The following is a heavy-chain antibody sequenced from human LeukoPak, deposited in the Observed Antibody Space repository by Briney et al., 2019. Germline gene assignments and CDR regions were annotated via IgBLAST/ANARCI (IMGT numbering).Heavy chain of an antibody. CDR2: INHSGST. CDR3: ARGGIAVAGIDY. Sequence: SETLSLTCAVYGGSFSGYYWSWIRQPPGKGLEWIGEINHSGSTNYNPSLKSRVTISVDTSKNQFSLKLSSVAASDTAVYYCARGGIAVAGIDYWGQGTLVTVSS. J-gene: IGHJ4*02. CDR1: GGSFSGYY. D-gene: IGHD6-19*01. V-gene: IGHV4-34*01.